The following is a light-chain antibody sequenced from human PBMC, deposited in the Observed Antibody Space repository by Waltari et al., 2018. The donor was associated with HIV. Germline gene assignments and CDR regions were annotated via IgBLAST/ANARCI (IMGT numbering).Light chain of an antibody. CDR3: HQRSNWPRT. Sequence: ELVLPQSPATLSLSPGERATLSRRASQSINNYLAWYQQQPGQAPRLLIYDASNRATGIPARFSGSGSGTDFTLTISSLEPEDFAVYYCHQRSNWPRTFGQGTKLEI. V-gene: IGKV3-11*01. CDR1: QSINNY. J-gene: IGKJ2*01. CDR2: DAS.